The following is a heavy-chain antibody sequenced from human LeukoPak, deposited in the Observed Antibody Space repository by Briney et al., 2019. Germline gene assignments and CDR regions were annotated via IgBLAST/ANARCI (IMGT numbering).Heavy chain of an antibody. J-gene: IGHJ4*02. CDR1: GYTFTGFY. CDR3: ARGGGIAVASLGDY. D-gene: IGHD6-19*01. V-gene: IGHV1-2*02. CDR2: INPNSGVT. Sequence: ASVKVSCKPSGYTFTGFYMHWVRQAPGQGLEWMGWINPNSGVTNYAQRFQGRVTMTRDTSITTAYMELSRLRSEDTAVYYCARGGGIAVASLGDYWGQGTLVTVSS.